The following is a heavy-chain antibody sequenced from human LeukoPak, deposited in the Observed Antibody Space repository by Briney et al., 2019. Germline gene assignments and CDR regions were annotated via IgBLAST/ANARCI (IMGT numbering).Heavy chain of an antibody. CDR3: ARRVAGLVTMVGGALGHAGYFDY. V-gene: IGHV3-23*01. Sequence: GGSLRLSCAASGFTFSSYAMSWVRQAPGKGLEWVSAISGSGGSTYYADSVKGRFTISRDNSKNTLYLQMNSLRAEDTAVYYCARRVAGLVTMVGGALGHAGYFDYWGQGGLVTVSS. D-gene: IGHD3-10*01. J-gene: IGHJ4*02. CDR1: GFTFSSYA. CDR2: ISGSGGST.